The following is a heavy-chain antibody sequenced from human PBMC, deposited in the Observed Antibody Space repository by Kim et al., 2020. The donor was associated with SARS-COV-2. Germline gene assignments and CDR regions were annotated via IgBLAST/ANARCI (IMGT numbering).Heavy chain of an antibody. Sequence: TYYVNSVKDRFTTPRDNAKNSLYLHMNSLRADDTAVYYCATGSSWSGGAYWGQGTLVTVSS. CDR2: T. D-gene: IGHD6-13*01. CDR3: ATGSSWSGGAY. V-gene: IGHV3-7*04. J-gene: IGHJ4*02.